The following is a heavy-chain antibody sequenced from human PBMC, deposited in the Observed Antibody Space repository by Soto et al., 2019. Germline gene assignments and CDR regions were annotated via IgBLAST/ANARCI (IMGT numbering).Heavy chain of an antibody. CDR1: GYTFNIYA. CDR3: ARDCTYCGGDTGREAFDI. CDR2: MNAGNGNT. J-gene: IGHJ3*02. Sequence: QVRLVQSGADVKTPGASVKVSCQASGYTFNIYAIHWVRQAPGQRPEWMGWMNAGNGNTEYSPKFHGRVTMTRDRYARAAYMELSGLTSEDTAVYYCARDCTYCGGDTGREAFDIWGQGTMVTVS. D-gene: IGHD2-21*01. V-gene: IGHV1-3*01.